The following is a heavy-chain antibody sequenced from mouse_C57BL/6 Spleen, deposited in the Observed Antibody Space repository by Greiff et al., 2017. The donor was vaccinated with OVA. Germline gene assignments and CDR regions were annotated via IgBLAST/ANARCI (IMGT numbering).Heavy chain of an antibody. CDR3: ARRDYDYDEGFDY. CDR1: GYTFTSYW. J-gene: IGHJ2*01. V-gene: IGHV1-52*01. Sequence: QVQLQQSGPELVKPGSSVKLSCKASGYTFTSYWMHWVKQRPIQGLEWIGNIDPSDSETHYNQKFKDKATLTVDKSSSTAYMQLSSLTSEDSAVYYCARRDYDYDEGFDYWGQGTTLTVSS. CDR2: IDPSDSET. D-gene: IGHD2-4*01.